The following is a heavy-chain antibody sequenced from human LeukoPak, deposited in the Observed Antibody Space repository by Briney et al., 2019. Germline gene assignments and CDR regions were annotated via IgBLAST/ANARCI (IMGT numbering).Heavy chain of an antibody. J-gene: IGHJ3*02. V-gene: IGHV1-2*02. Sequence: GASVKVSCKASGYTFTSYDINWVRQATGQGLEWMGWINPNSGGTNYAQKFQGRVTMTRDTSISTAYMELSRLRSDDTAVYYCALEWVVVGGDDAFDIWGQGTMVTVSS. CDR3: ALEWVVVGGDDAFDI. CDR1: GYTFTSYD. CDR2: INPNSGGT. D-gene: IGHD2-2*01.